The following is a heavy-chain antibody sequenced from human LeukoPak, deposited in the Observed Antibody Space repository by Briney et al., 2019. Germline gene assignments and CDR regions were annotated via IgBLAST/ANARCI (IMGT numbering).Heavy chain of an antibody. CDR1: GFNFSSYG. J-gene: IGHJ4*02. CDR3: AKSGIAAAGQRGYFDY. V-gene: IGHV3-30*18. Sequence: GGSLRLSCAASGFNFSSYGMHWVRQAPGKGLEWLAVISSDASNKYYADSVKGRFTISRDNSKNTLYLQMNSPRAEDTAVYYCAKSGIAAAGQRGYFDYWGQGTLVTVSS. CDR2: ISSDASNK. D-gene: IGHD6-13*01.